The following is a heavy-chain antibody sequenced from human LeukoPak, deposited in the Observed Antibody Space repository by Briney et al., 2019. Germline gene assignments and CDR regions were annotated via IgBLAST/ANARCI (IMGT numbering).Heavy chain of an antibody. CDR1: DDSMNNYY. CDR2: VYYRGTT. V-gene: IGHV4-59*01. J-gene: IGHJ6*03. D-gene: IGHD2-8*01. CDR3: ARVNSDCSNEICNVGYYYMDV. Sequence: PSETLSLTCSVSDDSMNNYYWSWLRQSPGKGLEWIGNVYYRGTTNYNPSLKNRVTIAVDTSKKQVSLKVTAMTAADTAVYYCARVNSDCSNEICNVGYYYMDVWGKGTTVTVSS.